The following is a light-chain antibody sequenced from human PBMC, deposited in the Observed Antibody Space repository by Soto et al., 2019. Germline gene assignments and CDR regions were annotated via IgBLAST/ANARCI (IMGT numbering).Light chain of an antibody. V-gene: IGLV2-11*01. Sequence: QSALTQPRSVSGSPRQSLTISCTGTSSDVGGYNYVSWYQQHPGKVPKLMIYDVTKRPSGVPDRFSGSKSGNTASLTISGLQAEDEADYYCCSHAGSYTYVFGTGTKLTVL. CDR2: DVT. J-gene: IGLJ1*01. CDR1: SSDVGGYNY. CDR3: CSHAGSYTYV.